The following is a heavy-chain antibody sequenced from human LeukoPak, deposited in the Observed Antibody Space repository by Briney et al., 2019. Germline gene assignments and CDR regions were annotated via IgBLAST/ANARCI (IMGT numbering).Heavy chain of an antibody. CDR1: GGSISSSSYY. J-gene: IGHJ4*02. V-gene: IGHV4-39*07. CDR3: ASHPIAVAETD. CDR2: IYYSGST. D-gene: IGHD6-19*01. Sequence: SETLSLTCTVSGGSISSSSYYWGWIRQPPGKGLEWIGSIYYSGSTYYNPSLKSRVTISVDTSKNQFSLKLSSVTAADTAVYYCASHPIAVAETDWGQGTLVTVSS.